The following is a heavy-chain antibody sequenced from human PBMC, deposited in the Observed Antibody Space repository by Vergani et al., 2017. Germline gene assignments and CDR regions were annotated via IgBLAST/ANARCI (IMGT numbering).Heavy chain of an antibody. CDR3: ARVGGYYDSSGYYYAAGSFDY. J-gene: IGHJ4*02. V-gene: IGHV4-59*01. D-gene: IGHD3-22*01. Sequence: QVQLQESGPGLVKPSETLSLTCTDSGGSISSYYWSWIRQPPGKGLEWIGYIYYSGSTNYNPSLKSRVTISVDTSKNQFSLKLSSVTAADTAVYYCARVGGYYDSSGYYYAAGSFDYWGQGTLVTVSS. CDR2: IYYSGST. CDR1: GGSISSYY.